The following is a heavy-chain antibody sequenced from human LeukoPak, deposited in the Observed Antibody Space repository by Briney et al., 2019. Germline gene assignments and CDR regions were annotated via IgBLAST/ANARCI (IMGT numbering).Heavy chain of an antibody. V-gene: IGHV5-51*01. CDR1: GYSFTSYW. Sequence: GESLKISCKGSGYSFTSYWIGWVRQMPGKGLEWMGIIYPGDSDTRYSSSFQGQVTISADKSISTAYLQWSSLKASDTAMYYCASPSSSWYWSLDYWGQGTLVTVSS. D-gene: IGHD6-13*01. CDR2: IYPGDSDT. J-gene: IGHJ4*02. CDR3: ASPSSSWYWSLDY.